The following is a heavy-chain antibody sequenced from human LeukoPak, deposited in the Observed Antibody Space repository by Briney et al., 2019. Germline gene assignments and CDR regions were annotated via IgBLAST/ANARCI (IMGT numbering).Heavy chain of an antibody. CDR1: GFTFDDYG. D-gene: IGHD2-2*02. J-gene: IGHJ6*03. CDR3: AREKRDCSSTSCYRLPEYYYYYYYMDV. CDR2: INWNAGST. V-gene: IGHV3-20*04. Sequence: GGSLRLSCAASGFTFDDYGMSWVRQAPGKGLEWVSGINWNAGSTGYADSVKGRFTISRDNAKNYLYLQMNSLRAEDTALYYCAREKRDCSSTSCYRLPEYYYYYYYMDVWGKGTTVTVSS.